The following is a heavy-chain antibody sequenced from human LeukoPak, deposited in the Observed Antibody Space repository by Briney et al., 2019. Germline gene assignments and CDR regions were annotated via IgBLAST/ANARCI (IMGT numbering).Heavy chain of an antibody. CDR3: ARAVLSYYYDSSGYSGVDY. Sequence: ASVKVSCKASGYTFTSYGISWVRQAPGQGLEWMGWISAYNGNTNYAQKLQGRVTMTTDTSTSTAYIELRSLRSDDTAVYYCARAVLSYYYDSSGYSGVDYWGQGTLVTVSS. CDR1: GYTFTSYG. D-gene: IGHD3-22*01. CDR2: ISAYNGNT. V-gene: IGHV1-18*01. J-gene: IGHJ4*02.